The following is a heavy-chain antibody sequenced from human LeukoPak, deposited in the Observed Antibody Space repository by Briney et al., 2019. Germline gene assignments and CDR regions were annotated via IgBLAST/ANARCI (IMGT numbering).Heavy chain of an antibody. CDR2: MNPNSGNT. J-gene: IGHJ4*02. V-gene: IGHV1-8*02. Sequence: ASVKVSCKASGYTFTSYGISWVRQAPGQGLEWMGWMNPNSGNTGYAQKFQGRVTMTRNTSISTAYMELSSLRSEDTAVYYCARVDSSGWYSSDYWGQGTLVTVSS. CDR3: ARVDSSGWYSSDY. D-gene: IGHD6-19*01. CDR1: GYTFTSYG.